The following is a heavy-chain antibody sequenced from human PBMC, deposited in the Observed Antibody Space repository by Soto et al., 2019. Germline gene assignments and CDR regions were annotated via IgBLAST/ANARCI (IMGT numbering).Heavy chain of an antibody. CDR3: ARGRGSGTYAPVGY. J-gene: IGHJ4*02. CDR1: GGTFSSYA. V-gene: IGHV1-69*01. CDR2: VNPMFGST. Sequence: QVQLVQSGAEAKKPGSSVKVSCKASGGTFSSYAISWVRQAPGQGLEWMGGVNPMFGSTNYAQKFQGRVTITADESTSTAYMELNSLRFEDTAVYYCARGRGSGTYAPVGYWGQGTLVTVSS. D-gene: IGHD1-26*01.